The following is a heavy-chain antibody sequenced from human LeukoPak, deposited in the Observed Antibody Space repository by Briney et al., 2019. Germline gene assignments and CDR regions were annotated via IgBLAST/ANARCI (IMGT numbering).Heavy chain of an antibody. CDR1: GFSLSTSGVG. J-gene: IGHJ6*03. V-gene: IGHV2-5*01. CDR2: IYWNGDK. D-gene: IGHD2-2*02. CDR3: AHLVVVVVPAAIPYYYYMDV. Sequence: SGPTLVNPTQTLTLTCTFSGFSLSTSGVGVGWIRQPPGKALEWLALIYWNGDKRYSPSLKSRLTITKDTSKNQVVLTMTNMDPVDTATYYCAHLVVVVVPAAIPYYYYMDVWGKGTAVTVSS.